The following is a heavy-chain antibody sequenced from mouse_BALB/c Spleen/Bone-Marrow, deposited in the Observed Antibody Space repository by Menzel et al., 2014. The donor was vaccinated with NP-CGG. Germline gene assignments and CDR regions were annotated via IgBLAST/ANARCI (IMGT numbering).Heavy chain of an antibody. CDR1: GYTFTDYN. J-gene: IGHJ4*01. CDR3: ARTNMVTTLYFYALDY. D-gene: IGHD2-1*01. CDR2: VNPNNGGT. Sequence: VQLKQPGPELVKPGASVKISCKASGYTFTDYNMDWVKQSHGKSLEWIGYVNPNNGGTIYNQKFKGKATLTVDKSSSTAYMELRSLTSEDTAVYYCARTNMVTTLYFYALDYWGQGTSVTVSS. V-gene: IGHV1-18*01.